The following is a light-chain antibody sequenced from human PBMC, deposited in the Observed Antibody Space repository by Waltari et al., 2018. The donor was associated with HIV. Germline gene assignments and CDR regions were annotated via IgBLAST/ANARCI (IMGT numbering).Light chain of an antibody. Sequence: QSALTQPASVSGSPGQSITISCTGTSIAVGGYNYVSWYQQHPGKAPKLMIYEVSNRPSGVSNRFSGSKSGNTASLTISGLQAEDEADYYCSSYTSSSTSHVFGTGTKVTVL. CDR2: EVS. CDR1: SIAVGGYNY. V-gene: IGLV2-14*01. CDR3: SSYTSSSTSHV. J-gene: IGLJ1*01.